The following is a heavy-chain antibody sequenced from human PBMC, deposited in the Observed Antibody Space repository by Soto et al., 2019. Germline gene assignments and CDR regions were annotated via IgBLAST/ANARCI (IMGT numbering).Heavy chain of an antibody. CDR2: ISAYNGNT. D-gene: IGHD3-10*01. Sequence: QVPLVQSGAEVKKPGASVKVSCKASGYTFTSYGISWVRQAPGQGLEWMGWISAYNGNTNYAQKLQGRVTMTTDTSTSTAYMELRSLRSDDTAVYYCARDRMYYYGSGSYYLLDYWGQGTLVTVSS. CDR3: ARDRMYYYGSGSYYLLDY. V-gene: IGHV1-18*01. J-gene: IGHJ4*02. CDR1: GYTFTSYG.